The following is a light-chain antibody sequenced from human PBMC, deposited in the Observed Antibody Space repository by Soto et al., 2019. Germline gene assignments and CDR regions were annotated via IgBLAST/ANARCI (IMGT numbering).Light chain of an antibody. CDR3: SSYTSTNHVV. CDR1: SSDVGTYNY. CDR2: GVT. J-gene: IGLJ2*01. V-gene: IGLV2-14*01. Sequence: QSALTQPASLSGSPGQSITISCTGTSSDVGTYNYVSWYQQHPGKAPKLIIYGVTNRPSGVSNRFYGSMSGNTASLTISGRQAEDEAGYYCSSYTSTNHVVFGGGTKVTVL.